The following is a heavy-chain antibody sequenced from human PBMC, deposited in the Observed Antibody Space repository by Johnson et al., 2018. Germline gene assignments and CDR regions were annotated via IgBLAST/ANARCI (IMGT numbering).Heavy chain of an antibody. CDR2: ITSSSTFI. CDR3: ARDRGGTYPDSFDI. Sequence: EVLLVESGGGLVKPGESLRLSCEVSGFTFSYYNMNWVRQAPGKGLEWVSSITSSSTFIYYADSVKGRFTISRDNAKNSLYLQMNSLRAEDTAVYYCARDRGGTYPDSFDIWGHGTIVTVAS. CDR1: GFTFSYYN. V-gene: IGHV3-21*01. J-gene: IGHJ3*02. D-gene: IGHD1-26*01.